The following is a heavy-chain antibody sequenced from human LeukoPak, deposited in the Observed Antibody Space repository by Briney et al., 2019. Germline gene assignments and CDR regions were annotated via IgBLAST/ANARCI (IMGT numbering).Heavy chain of an antibody. CDR2: IYYTGNA. J-gene: IGHJ5*02. CDR3: ARAGDSSGYYVSWFDP. D-gene: IGHD3-22*01. Sequence: SQTLSLTCIVSGGSISSGDYYWSWIRQPPGKGLEWIGYIYYTGNANNNPSLPSRVTMSLDTSKNQFSLKLSSVTAADTAVYYCARAGDSSGYYVSWFDPWGQGTLVTVSS. CDR1: GGSISSGDYY. V-gene: IGHV4-30-4*01.